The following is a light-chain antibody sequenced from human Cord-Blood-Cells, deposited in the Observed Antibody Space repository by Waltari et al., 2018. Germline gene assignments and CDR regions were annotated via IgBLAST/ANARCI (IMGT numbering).Light chain of an antibody. CDR1: QSISSY. CDR3: QQSYSTVLT. CDR2: AAS. Sequence: DIQMTQSPSSPSASVGDRVTITCRASQSISSYLNWYQQKPGKAPKLLIYAASSLKSGVPSRFSGSGSGTDFTLTISSLQPEDFATYYCQQSYSTVLTFGGGTKVEIK. V-gene: IGKV1-39*01. J-gene: IGKJ4*01.